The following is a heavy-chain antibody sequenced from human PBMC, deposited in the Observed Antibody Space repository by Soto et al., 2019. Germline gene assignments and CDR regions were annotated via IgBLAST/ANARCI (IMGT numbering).Heavy chain of an antibody. CDR2: ISGGTSST. D-gene: IGHD6-13*01. J-gene: IGHJ4*02. V-gene: IGHV3-23*01. Sequence: EVQLLESGGGLVQPGGSLGLSCAASGFTFSSYAMSWFRQAPGKGLEWVSAISGGTSSTYYADSVKGRFTISRDNSKNTLYLQMNSLRAEDTAVYYCAKERWAAAGTPTLDYWGQGTLVTVSS. CDR3: AKERWAAAGTPTLDY. CDR1: GFTFSSYA.